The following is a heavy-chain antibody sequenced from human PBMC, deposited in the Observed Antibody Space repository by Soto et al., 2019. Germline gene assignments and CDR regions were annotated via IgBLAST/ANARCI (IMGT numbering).Heavy chain of an antibody. D-gene: IGHD7-27*01. CDR1: GFTFDDYA. CDR3: AKALGYYYYGMDV. Sequence: EVQLVESGGGLVQPGRSLRLSCAASGFTFDDYAMHWVRQAPGKGLEWVSGISWNSGSIGYADSVKGRFTISRDNAKNSLYLQMNSLRAEDTALYYCAKALGYYYYGMDVWGQGTTVTVSS. CDR2: ISWNSGSI. V-gene: IGHV3-9*01. J-gene: IGHJ6*02.